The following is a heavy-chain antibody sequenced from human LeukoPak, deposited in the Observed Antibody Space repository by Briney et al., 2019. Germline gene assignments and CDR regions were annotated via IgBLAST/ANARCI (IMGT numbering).Heavy chain of an antibody. V-gene: IGHV3-23*01. CDR1: GFTFSDYA. CDR2: ISDDGSGT. Sequence: GGSLRLSCAASGFTFSDYAMSWVRQAPGQGLEWVSTISDDGSGTYYADSVKGRFTISRDNSKNTLFLQINSLRAEDSAVYYCATDRERDPSVYYLVGGQGTLIPVSS. D-gene: IGHD3-22*01. CDR3: ATDRERDPSVYYLV. J-gene: IGHJ4*02.